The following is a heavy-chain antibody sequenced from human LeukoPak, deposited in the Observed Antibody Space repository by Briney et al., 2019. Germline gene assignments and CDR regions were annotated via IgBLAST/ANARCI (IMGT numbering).Heavy chain of an antibody. D-gene: IGHD1-26*01. CDR2: IKQDRSEK. J-gene: IGHJ3*02. CDR1: GFTFNSYW. CDR3: ARGGSYLSAFDI. Sequence: GGPLRLSCAASGFTFNSYWMHWVRQAPGKGLEWVANIKQDRSEKYYVDSVKGRFTISRDNSKNTLYLQMNSLRAEDTAVYYCARGGSYLSAFDIWGQGTMVTVSS. V-gene: IGHV3-7*03.